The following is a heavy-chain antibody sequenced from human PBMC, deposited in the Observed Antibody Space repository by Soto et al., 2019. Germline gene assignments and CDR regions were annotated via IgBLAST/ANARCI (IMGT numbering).Heavy chain of an antibody. CDR2: ISSSSSYI. J-gene: IGHJ4*02. V-gene: IGHV3-21*01. Sequence: GGSLRLSCAASGFPFSSYSMNWVRQAPGKGLEWVSSISSSSSYIYYADSLKGRCTISRDNAKNSLYLQMNSLRAEDTAVYYCARDSGDNSAYDYVHFDYWGQGTLVTVSS. CDR1: GFPFSSYS. D-gene: IGHD5-12*01. CDR3: ARDSGDNSAYDYVHFDY.